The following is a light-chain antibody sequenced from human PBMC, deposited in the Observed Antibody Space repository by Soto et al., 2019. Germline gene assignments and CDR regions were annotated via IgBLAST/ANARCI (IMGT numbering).Light chain of an antibody. J-gene: IGKJ5*01. CDR1: QSVNSY. CDR3: QQLSNWPPLT. CDR2: GAS. V-gene: IGKV3-11*01. Sequence: EIVLTQSPATLSLSPGERATLSCRASQSVNSYLAWYQHKPGQAPRLLIYGASNRATGIPARFSDSGSGTDFTLTISSLEPEDFAVYYCQQLSNWPPLTFGQGTRLEIK.